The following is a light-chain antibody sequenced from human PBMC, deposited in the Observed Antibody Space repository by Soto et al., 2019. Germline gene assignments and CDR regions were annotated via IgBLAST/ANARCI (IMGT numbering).Light chain of an antibody. CDR2: DVT. CDR3: FSFTTTSTHV. CDR1: SSDVGGYNC. J-gene: IGLJ1*01. Sequence: QSALTQPRSVSGSPGQSVTISCTGTSSDVGGYNCVSWYQQHPGKAPQLIIYDVTQRPSGVPDRFSGSKSGNTAYLTISGLQVEDEAEYFCFSFTTTSTHVFGTGTKVTVL. V-gene: IGLV2-11*01.